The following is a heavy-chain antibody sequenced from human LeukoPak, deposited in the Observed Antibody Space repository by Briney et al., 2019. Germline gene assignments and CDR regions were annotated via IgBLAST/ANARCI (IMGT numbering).Heavy chain of an antibody. CDR2: ISYDGSNK. J-gene: IGHJ4*02. Sequence: GGSLRLSCAASGFTFSSYAMHWVRQAPGKGLEWVAVISYDGSNKYYADSVKGRFTISRDNSKNTLYLQMNSLRAEDTAVYYCAREGFVVVPAAMYFDYWGQGTLVTVSS. CDR1: GFTFSSYA. D-gene: IGHD2-2*01. CDR3: AREGFVVVPAAMYFDY. V-gene: IGHV3-30-3*01.